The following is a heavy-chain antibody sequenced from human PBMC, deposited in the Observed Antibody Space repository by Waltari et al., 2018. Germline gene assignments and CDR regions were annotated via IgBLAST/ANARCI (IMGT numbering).Heavy chain of an antibody. CDR3: ARGPVWFGELLPYYYGMDV. V-gene: IGHV4-34*01. J-gene: IGHJ6*02. D-gene: IGHD3-10*01. CDR2: INHSGST. CDR1: GGSFSGSY. Sequence: QVQLQQWGAGLLKPSETLSLPCAVYGGSFSGSYWSWIRQPPGKGLEWIGEINHSGSTNDNPYLKSRVTISVDKSKNQFSLKRRSGTAADTAVYYCARGPVWFGELLPYYYGMDVWGQGTTVTVSS.